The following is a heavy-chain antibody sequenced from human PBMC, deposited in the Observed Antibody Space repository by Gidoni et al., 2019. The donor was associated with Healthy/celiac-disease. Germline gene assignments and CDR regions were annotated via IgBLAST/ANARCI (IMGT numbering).Heavy chain of an antibody. Sequence: QVQLQESGPGLVKPSETLSLTCAVSGYSISSGYYWGWIRQPPGKGLEWIGSIYHSGSTYYNPSLKSRVTISVDTSKNQFSLKLSSVTAADTAVYYCARTWDSSGYYPYDAFDIWGQGTMVTVSS. D-gene: IGHD3-22*01. CDR3: ARTWDSSGYYPYDAFDI. J-gene: IGHJ3*02. V-gene: IGHV4-38-2*01. CDR2: IYHSGST. CDR1: GYSISSGYY.